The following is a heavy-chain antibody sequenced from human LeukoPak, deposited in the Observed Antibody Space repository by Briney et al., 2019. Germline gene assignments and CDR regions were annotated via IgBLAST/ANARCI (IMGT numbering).Heavy chain of an antibody. D-gene: IGHD1-26*01. Sequence: GGSLRLSCAASGFIFSTYAMSWVRQAPGKGLEWVSAITGSGDSTYYADSVKGRFNISRDNSKNTLSLQMNRLRAEDTAVYYCAKENPVGGTNYFDYWGQGTLVTVPS. J-gene: IGHJ4*02. V-gene: IGHV3-23*01. CDR3: AKENPVGGTNYFDY. CDR1: GFIFSTYA. CDR2: ITGSGDST.